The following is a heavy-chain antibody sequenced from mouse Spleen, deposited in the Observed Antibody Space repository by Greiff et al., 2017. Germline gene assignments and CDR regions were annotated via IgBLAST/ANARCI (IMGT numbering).Heavy chain of an antibody. Sequence: VQLQQSGPELVKPGASVKIPCKASGYTFTDYNMDWVKQSHGKSLEWIGVINPNYGTTSYNQKFKGKATLTVDQSSSTAYMQLNSLTSEDSAVYDCARLITGTRGYFDYWGQGTTLTVSS. CDR3: ARLITGTRGYFDY. D-gene: IGHD4-1*01. J-gene: IGHJ2*01. V-gene: IGHV1-39*01. CDR2: INPNYGTT. CDR1: GYTFTDYN.